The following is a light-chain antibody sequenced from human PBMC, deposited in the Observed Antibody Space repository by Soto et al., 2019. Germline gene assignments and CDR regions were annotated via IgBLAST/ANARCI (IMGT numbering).Light chain of an antibody. V-gene: IGKV3-11*01. Sequence: EIVMTQSPASLTVSPGERVTLSCRAGESVGTYLAWYQQRSGQAPRLLIYDASNRATGVPARFSGSGSGTDFTLTISSLEPEDFAVYYCQQRRNWLTFGGGTKVDIK. J-gene: IGKJ4*01. CDR1: ESVGTY. CDR2: DAS. CDR3: QQRRNWLT.